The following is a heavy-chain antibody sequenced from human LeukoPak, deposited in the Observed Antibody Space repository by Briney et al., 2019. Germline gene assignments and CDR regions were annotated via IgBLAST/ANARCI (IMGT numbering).Heavy chain of an antibody. J-gene: IGHJ4*02. V-gene: IGHV3-23*01. CDR3: AKDNYGDYVGDYFDY. D-gene: IGHD4-17*01. CDR1: GFTFSSYS. Sequence: GGSLRLSCAASGFTFSSYSMNWVRQAPGKGLEWVSAISGSGGSTYYADSVKGRFTISRDNSKNTLYLQMNSLRAEDTAVYYCAKDNYGDYVGDYFDYWGQGTLVTVSS. CDR2: ISGSGGST.